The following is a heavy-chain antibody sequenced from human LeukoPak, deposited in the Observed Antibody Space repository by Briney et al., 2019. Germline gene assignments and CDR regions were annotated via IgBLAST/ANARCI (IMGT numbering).Heavy chain of an antibody. D-gene: IGHD6-13*01. Sequence: GGSLRLSCAASGFTFSTYAMSWVRQAPGKGLEWVSAISGSGDSTYYGDSVKGRFTISRDNSKNTLYLQMNSLRAEDTAVYYCAKTRPLDSSSWSHGDYWGQGTLVTVSS. CDR1: GFTFSTYA. CDR3: AKTRPLDSSSWSHGDY. CDR2: ISGSGDST. J-gene: IGHJ4*02. V-gene: IGHV3-23*01.